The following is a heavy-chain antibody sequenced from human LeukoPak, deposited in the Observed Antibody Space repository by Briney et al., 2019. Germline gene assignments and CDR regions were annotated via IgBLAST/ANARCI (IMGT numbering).Heavy chain of an antibody. CDR1: GFTFSSYA. D-gene: IGHD2-21*01. CDR3: ARGRGEIDY. CDR2: ISSNGGST. Sequence: PGGSLRLSCAASGFTFSSYAMHWVRQAPGKGLEYVSAISSNGGSTYYANSVKGRFTISRDNSKNTLYLQMGSLRAEDMAVYYCARGRGEIDYWGQGTLVTVSS. V-gene: IGHV3-64*01. J-gene: IGHJ4*02.